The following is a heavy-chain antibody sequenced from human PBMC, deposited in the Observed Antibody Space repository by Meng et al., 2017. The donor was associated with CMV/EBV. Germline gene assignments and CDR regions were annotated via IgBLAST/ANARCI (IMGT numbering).Heavy chain of an antibody. Sequence: GGSLRLSCAASGFTFSDYYMSWIRQAPGKGLEWVSYISSSGSTIYYADSVKGRFTISRDNAKNPLYLQMNSLRAEDTAVYYCAKGGSLRYFDWYPVDYWGQGTLVTVSS. D-gene: IGHD3-9*01. J-gene: IGHJ4*02. CDR1: GFTFSDYY. CDR2: ISSSGSTI. V-gene: IGHV3-11*01. CDR3: AKGGSLRYFDWYPVDY.